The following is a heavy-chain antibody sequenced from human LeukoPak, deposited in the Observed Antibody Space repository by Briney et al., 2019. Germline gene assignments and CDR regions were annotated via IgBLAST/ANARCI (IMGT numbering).Heavy chain of an antibody. D-gene: IGHD3-22*01. CDR2: INHSGST. Sequence: SETLSLTCAASGGSFSGYYWSWIRQPPGKGLEWIGEINHSGSTNYNPSLKSRVTISGDTSNNQFSLNLSSVTAADTAVYYCARGRISGYYYVRIRGWFDPWGQGTLVTVSS. J-gene: IGHJ5*02. CDR3: ARGRISGYYYVRIRGWFDP. V-gene: IGHV4-34*01. CDR1: GGSFSGYY.